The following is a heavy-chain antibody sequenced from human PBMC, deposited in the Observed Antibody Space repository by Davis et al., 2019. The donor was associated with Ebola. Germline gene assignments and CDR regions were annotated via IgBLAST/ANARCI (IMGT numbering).Heavy chain of an antibody. D-gene: IGHD4-17*01. Sequence: PGGSLRLSCKGSGYIFTSYWIAWVRQMPGKGLEYMGIIYPGDSETRYSPSFQGHVTIPADKSTSTAYLQWSSLKASGTAIYFCARMEDDYGTYYHYAMDVWGQGTTVTVSS. CDR3: ARMEDDYGTYYHYAMDV. CDR1: GYIFTSYW. V-gene: IGHV5-51*01. J-gene: IGHJ6*02. CDR2: IYPGDSET.